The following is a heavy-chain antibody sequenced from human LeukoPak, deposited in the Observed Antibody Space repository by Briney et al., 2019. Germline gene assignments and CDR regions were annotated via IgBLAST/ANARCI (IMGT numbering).Heavy chain of an antibody. CDR2: INQDGSKE. V-gene: IGHV3-7*01. Sequence: GGSLRLSCAASGFTFSNYWMALVRQAPGKGLEWVAHINQDGSKEHYMDSVKARFTISRDNAKNSLSLQMNSLRAEDTAVYYCVRDGGVSGYDLLDYWGQGTLVTVSS. CDR3: VRDGGVSGYDLLDY. J-gene: IGHJ4*02. CDR1: GFTFSNYW. D-gene: IGHD5-12*01.